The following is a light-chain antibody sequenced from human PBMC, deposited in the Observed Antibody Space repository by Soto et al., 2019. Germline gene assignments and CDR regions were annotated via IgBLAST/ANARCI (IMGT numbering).Light chain of an antibody. CDR2: NVG. J-gene: IGLJ1*01. Sequence: QSALTQPASVSGSPGQSITISCTGSSVGLYNYVSWYQHHPGKAPKLMIYNVGSRPSGVSIRFSGSKSGDTASLAISGLHAEDDVDYYCSSYSDGSTVVVFGTGTKLTVL. V-gene: IGLV2-14*03. CDR1: SVGLYNY. CDR3: SSYSDGSTVVV.